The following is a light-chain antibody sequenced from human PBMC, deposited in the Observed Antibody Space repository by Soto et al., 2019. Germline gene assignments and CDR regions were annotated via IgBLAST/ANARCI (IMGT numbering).Light chain of an antibody. CDR1: QSVSSSY. V-gene: IGKV3-20*01. CDR3: QQYGSSYFT. J-gene: IGKJ4*01. Sequence: EIVLTQSPGTLSLSPGKRATLSCRASQSVSSSYLAWYQQKPGQPPRLLIYGASNRATDIPDRFSGSGSGTDFTLTISRLEPEDFVIYYCQQYGSSYFTFGGGTKVDI. CDR2: GAS.